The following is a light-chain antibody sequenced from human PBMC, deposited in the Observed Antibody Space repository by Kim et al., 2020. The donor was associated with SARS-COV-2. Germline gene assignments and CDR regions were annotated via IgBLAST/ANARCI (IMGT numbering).Light chain of an antibody. Sequence: AIQMTQSPSSLSASVGDRVTITCRASQDIRNDLGWYQHKSGQAPKVLIYGASTLQSGVPSRFSGSGSGTDFTLTISSLQPEDFATYYCLQDYRYPRTFGQGTKVDIK. CDR1: QDIRND. CDR2: GAS. V-gene: IGKV1-6*01. CDR3: LQDYRYPRT. J-gene: IGKJ1*01.